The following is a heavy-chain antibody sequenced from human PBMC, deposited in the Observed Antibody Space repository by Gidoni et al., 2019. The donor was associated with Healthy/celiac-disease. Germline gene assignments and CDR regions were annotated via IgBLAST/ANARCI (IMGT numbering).Heavy chain of an antibody. CDR3: AKGIGKGLDY. Sequence: EVQLLESGGGLVQPGGSLRLSWSATGFPFSSHAMSWVRQSPGKGLEWVSAISGSGGSTYYADSVKGRFTISRDNSKNTLYLQMNSLRAEDTAVYYCAKGIGKGLDYWGQGTLVTVSS. J-gene: IGHJ4*02. CDR1: GFPFSSHA. CDR2: ISGSGGST. V-gene: IGHV3-23*01.